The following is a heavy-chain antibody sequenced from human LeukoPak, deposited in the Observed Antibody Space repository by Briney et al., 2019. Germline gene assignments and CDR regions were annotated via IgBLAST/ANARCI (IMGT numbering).Heavy chain of an antibody. Sequence: PADTLSLTCAVYGGSFRGYSWSWIRQPPGKGLEWIGEINHSGSTNYNPSLKSRVTISADTSKSQFSLRLTSVTAADTAVYYCASGYFDWLFAFDIWGQGTMVTVSS. CDR3: ASGYFDWLFAFDI. CDR1: GGSFRGYS. J-gene: IGHJ3*02. CDR2: INHSGST. D-gene: IGHD3-9*01. V-gene: IGHV4-34*01.